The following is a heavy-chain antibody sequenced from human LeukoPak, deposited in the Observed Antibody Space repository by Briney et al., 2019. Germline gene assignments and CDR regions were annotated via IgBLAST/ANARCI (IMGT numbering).Heavy chain of an antibody. Sequence: ASVKVSCKASGYTFTNYDINWVRQAAGQGLEWMGWMNPNSGNTGYAQKFQGRVTITRNTSISTAYMELSSLRSEDTAVYYCARVRELQHYYYYMDVWGKGTTVTVSS. CDR3: ARVRELQHYYYYMDV. CDR1: GYTFTNYD. D-gene: IGHD1-26*01. CDR2: MNPNSGNT. V-gene: IGHV1-8*01. J-gene: IGHJ6*03.